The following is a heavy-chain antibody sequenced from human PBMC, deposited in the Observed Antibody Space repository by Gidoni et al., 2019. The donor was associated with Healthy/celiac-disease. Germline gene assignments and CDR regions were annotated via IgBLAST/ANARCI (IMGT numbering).Heavy chain of an antibody. CDR3: ARQGRIAVAGKKGDDY. J-gene: IGHJ4*02. CDR2: IYYSGST. D-gene: IGHD6-19*01. Sequence: QLQLQESGPGLVKPSETLSLTCTVSGGSISSSSYYWGWIRQPPGKGLEWIGSIYYSGSTYYNPSLKSRVTISVDTSKNQFSLKLSSVTAADTAVYYCARQGRIAVAGKKGDDYWGQGTLVTVSS. V-gene: IGHV4-39*07. CDR1: GGSISSSSYY.